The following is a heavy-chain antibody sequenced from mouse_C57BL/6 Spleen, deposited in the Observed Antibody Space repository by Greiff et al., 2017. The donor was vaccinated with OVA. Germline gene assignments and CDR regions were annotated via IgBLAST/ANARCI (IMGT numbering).Heavy chain of an antibody. CDR3: ARWLLGYFDY. CDR1: GFTFSDYY. V-gene: IGHV5-12*01. Sequence: EVMLVESGGGLVQPGGSLKLSCAASGFTFSDYYMYWVRQTPEKRLEWVAYISNGGGSTYYPDTVKGRFTISRDNAKNTLYLHMSRLKSEDTAMYYCARWLLGYFDYWGQGTTLTVSS. J-gene: IGHJ2*01. D-gene: IGHD2-3*01. CDR2: ISNGGGST.